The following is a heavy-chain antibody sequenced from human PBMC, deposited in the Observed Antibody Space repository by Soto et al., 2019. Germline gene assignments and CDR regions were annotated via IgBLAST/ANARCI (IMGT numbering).Heavy chain of an antibody. CDR3: ARDIVSDSSGYLYLLQAY. CDR1: GYTFTSYY. J-gene: IGHJ4*02. Sequence: AAVKVSCKASGYTFTSYYMHWVRQAPGQGLEWMGIINPSGGSTSYAQKFQGRVTMTRDTSTSTVYMELSSLRSEDTAVYYCARDIVSDSSGYLYLLQAYWGKGTLVTVSS. CDR2: INPSGGST. D-gene: IGHD3-22*01. V-gene: IGHV1-46*01.